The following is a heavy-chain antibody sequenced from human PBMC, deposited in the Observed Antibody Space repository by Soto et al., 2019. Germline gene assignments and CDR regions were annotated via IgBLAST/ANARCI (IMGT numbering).Heavy chain of an antibody. CDR1: GFSLSTNGVG. V-gene: IGHV2-5*02. J-gene: IGHJ4*02. Sequence: QITLKESGPTLVKPTQTLTLTCTFSGFSLSTNGVGVGWIRQPPGKALEWLALIYWDDDKRYSPSLKSRLTITNDTTKNQVVLTLPNMDPVDTASYYCAHRRGFRGITFDYWGQGMLVTVSS. D-gene: IGHD3-10*01. CDR3: AHRRGFRGITFDY. CDR2: IYWDDDK.